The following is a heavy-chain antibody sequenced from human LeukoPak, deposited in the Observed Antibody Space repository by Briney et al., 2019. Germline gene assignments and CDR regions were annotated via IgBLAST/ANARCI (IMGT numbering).Heavy chain of an antibody. Sequence: PGGSLRLSCAASGFSVSDYYMSWIRQAPGKGLEWVSYIRSGGFTTYYADSVKGRFTISRDKAKNSLYLQMNSLRGEDTAVYYCTRDDDYVNQDWGQGTLVTVSS. V-gene: IGHV3-11*01. CDR2: IRSGGFTT. CDR1: GFSVSDYY. CDR3: TRDDDYVNQD. D-gene: IGHD4-17*01. J-gene: IGHJ4*02.